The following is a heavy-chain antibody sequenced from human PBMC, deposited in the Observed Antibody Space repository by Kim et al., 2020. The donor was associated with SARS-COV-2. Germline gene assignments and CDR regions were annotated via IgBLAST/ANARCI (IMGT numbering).Heavy chain of an antibody. J-gene: IGHJ4*02. Sequence: GGSLRLSCAASGFTFSSYSMNWVRQAPGKGLEWVSYISSSSSTIYYADSVKGRFTISRDNAKNSLYLQMNSLRAEDTAVYYCARECSSTSCHPDYWGQGTLVTVSS. V-gene: IGHV3-48*04. CDR1: GFTFSSYS. CDR3: ARECSSTSCHPDY. D-gene: IGHD2-2*01. CDR2: ISSSSSTI.